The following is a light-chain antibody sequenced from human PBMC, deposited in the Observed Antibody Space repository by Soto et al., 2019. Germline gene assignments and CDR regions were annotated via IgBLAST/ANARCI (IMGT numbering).Light chain of an antibody. V-gene: IGLV1-44*01. CDR2: GPN. CDR1: SSNIGRNT. J-gene: IGLJ1*01. Sequence: QPVLTQPPSASGTPGQRVTLSCSGGSSNIGRNTVNWYQHLPGTAPELLIYGPNQRPSGVPDRFSGSKSGTSASLAISGLQSEDEADYYCAAWDDSLNAYVFGTGTKLTVL. CDR3: AAWDDSLNAYV.